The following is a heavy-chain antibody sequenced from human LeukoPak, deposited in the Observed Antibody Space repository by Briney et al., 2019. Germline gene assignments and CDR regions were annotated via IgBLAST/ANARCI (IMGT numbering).Heavy chain of an antibody. CDR2: LSGSGSST. CDR1: GFMFSSYG. Sequence: GGSLRLSCAASGFMFSSYGMSWVRQAPGKGLEWVSSLSGSGSSTYYADSVKGRFTISRDNSQNTRYLRIKTLRAEDTAVYYCARDFDWLSFFFDFWGQGTLVTVSS. D-gene: IGHD3-9*01. V-gene: IGHV3-23*01. CDR3: ARDFDWLSFFFDF. J-gene: IGHJ4*02.